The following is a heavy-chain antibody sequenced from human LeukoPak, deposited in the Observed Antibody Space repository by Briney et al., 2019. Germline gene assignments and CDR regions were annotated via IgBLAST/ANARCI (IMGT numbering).Heavy chain of an antibody. CDR1: GFTFNTYW. CDR2: FSSDGIAT. Sequence: PSGGSLRLSCAASGFTFNTYWIHWVRQAPGKGLVWVSRFSSDGIATAYAESVKGRFTISRDNAKNTLYLQMSSLRVDDTGLYYCARDYSGYYSPFDSWGRGTLVTVSS. CDR3: ARDYSGYYSPFDS. V-gene: IGHV3-74*01. J-gene: IGHJ5*01. D-gene: IGHD3-22*01.